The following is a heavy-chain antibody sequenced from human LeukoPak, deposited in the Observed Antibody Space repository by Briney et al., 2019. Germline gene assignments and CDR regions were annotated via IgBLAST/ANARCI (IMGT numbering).Heavy chain of an antibody. V-gene: IGHV3-7*01. CDR1: GHTFRSSW. J-gene: IGHJ4*02. D-gene: IGHD1/OR15-1a*01. CDR3: TRDYFRTWDY. CDR2: IKDDGTEK. Sequence: GGSLRLSCAASGHTFRSSWMSWVRHLPGKGLKWLANIKDDGTEKYYLDSVKGRFNISRDNAKNSLFLQMNSLRPEDTAVYYCTRDYFRTWDYWGQGTLVTVSS.